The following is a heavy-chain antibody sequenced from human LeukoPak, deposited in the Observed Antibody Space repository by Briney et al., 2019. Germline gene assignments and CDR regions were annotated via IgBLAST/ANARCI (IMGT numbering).Heavy chain of an antibody. D-gene: IGHD6-13*01. J-gene: IGHJ4*02. Sequence: GGSLRLSCAASGFTVSSNYMSWVRQAPGKGLEWVSVIYSGGSTYYADSVKGRFTISRDNSKNTLYLQMNSLRAEDTAVYYCAEATSGTLLFDYWGQGTLVTVSS. CDR1: GFTVSSNY. V-gene: IGHV3-53*01. CDR3: AEATSGTLLFDY. CDR2: IYSGGST.